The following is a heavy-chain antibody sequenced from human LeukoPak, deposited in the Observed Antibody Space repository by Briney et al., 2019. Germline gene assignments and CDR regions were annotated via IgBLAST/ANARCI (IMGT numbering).Heavy chain of an antibody. D-gene: IGHD5-12*01. CDR1: GYTFTSYG. Sequence: ASVKVSCKASGYTFTSYGISWVRQAPGQGLEWMGIINPSGDSTSYTQKFQGRVTMTRDTSTSTVYMELSSLRSDDTAVYYCAIEVGIQWPLIWGQGTMVTVSS. J-gene: IGHJ3*02. V-gene: IGHV1-46*01. CDR3: AIEVGIQWPLI. CDR2: INPSGDST.